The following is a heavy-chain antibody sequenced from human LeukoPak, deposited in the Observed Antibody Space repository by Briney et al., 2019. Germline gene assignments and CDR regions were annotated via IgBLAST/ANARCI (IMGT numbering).Heavy chain of an antibody. J-gene: IGHJ5*02. V-gene: IGHV4-34*01. Sequence: PSETLSLTCTVSGGSISSYYWSWIRQPPGKGLEWIGEINHSGSTNYNPSLKSRVTISVDTSKNQFSLKLSSVTAADTAVYYCARGRDIVVVPAAYNWFDPWGQGTLVTVSS. CDR3: ARGRDIVVVPAAYNWFDP. D-gene: IGHD2-2*01. CDR2: INHSGST. CDR1: GGSISSYY.